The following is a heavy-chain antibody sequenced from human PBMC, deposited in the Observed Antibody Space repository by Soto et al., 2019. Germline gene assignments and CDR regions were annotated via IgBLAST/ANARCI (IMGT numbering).Heavy chain of an antibody. CDR3: AKDSGSYSGQTLVYYFDY. CDR2: ISYDGINK. Sequence: GGSLRLSCAASGFTFSSYCIHWVRQAPCKGLERVAVISYDGINKYYADSVKGRFTISRDNSKNTLYLQMNSLRAEDTAVYYCAKDSGSYSGQTLVYYFDYWGQGTLVTVSS. CDR1: GFTFSSYC. J-gene: IGHJ4*02. V-gene: IGHV3-30*18. D-gene: IGHD1-26*01.